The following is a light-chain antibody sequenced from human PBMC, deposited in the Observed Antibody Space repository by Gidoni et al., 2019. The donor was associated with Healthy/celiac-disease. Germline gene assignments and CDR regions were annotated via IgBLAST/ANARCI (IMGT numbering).Light chain of an antibody. Sequence: DIQMTQSPSSLSASAGDRVTITCRASQSISSYLNWYQQKPGKAPKLLIYAASSLQSGVPSRFSGSGSGTDFTLTISSLQPEDFATYYCQQSYSTLIFTFGPXTKVDIK. V-gene: IGKV1-39*01. CDR3: QQSYSTLIFT. CDR2: AAS. CDR1: QSISSY. J-gene: IGKJ3*01.